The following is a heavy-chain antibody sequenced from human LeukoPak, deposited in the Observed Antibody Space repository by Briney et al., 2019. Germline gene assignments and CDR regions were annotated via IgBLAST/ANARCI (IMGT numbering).Heavy chain of an antibody. CDR2: IHNDGSNS. CDR3: ARDQRSSSWFDY. J-gene: IGHJ4*02. CDR1: GFTFSDHW. Sequence: PGGSLRLSCAGSGFTFSDHWMHWVRQAPGKGLVWVSRIHNDGSNSRYADSVKGRFTISRDNAKNTLYLQMSSLRAEDTAVYYCARDQRSSSWFDYWGQGTLVTVSS. D-gene: IGHD6-13*01. V-gene: IGHV3-74*01.